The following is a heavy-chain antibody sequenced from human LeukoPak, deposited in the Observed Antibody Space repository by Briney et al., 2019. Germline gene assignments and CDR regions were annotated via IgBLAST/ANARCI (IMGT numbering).Heavy chain of an antibody. D-gene: IGHD1-26*01. J-gene: IGHJ6*02. Sequence: GASVKVSCKASGGTFSSYAISWVRQAPGQGLEWMGGIIPIFGTANYARKFQGRVTITADESTSTAYMELSSLRSEDTAVYYCARDRYSGSYALHYYYGMDVWGQGTTVTVSS. CDR1: GGTFSSYA. CDR2: IIPIFGTA. V-gene: IGHV1-69*13. CDR3: ARDRYSGSYALHYYYGMDV.